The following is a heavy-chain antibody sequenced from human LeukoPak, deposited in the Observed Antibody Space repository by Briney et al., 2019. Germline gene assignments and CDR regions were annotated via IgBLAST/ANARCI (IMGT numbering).Heavy chain of an antibody. J-gene: IGHJ4*02. Sequence: GGSLRLSCAASGFSLNTYAVNWVRQAPGKGLEGVSGISVIDDTAYYADSVRGRFTSSRDRSRNTVYLQMDSLRDEDTAIYYCARGGATYGAAPYDYWGQGNLVTVSS. CDR2: ISVIDDTA. CDR3: ARGGATYGAAPYDY. CDR1: GFSLNTYA. D-gene: IGHD4/OR15-4a*01. V-gene: IGHV3-23*01.